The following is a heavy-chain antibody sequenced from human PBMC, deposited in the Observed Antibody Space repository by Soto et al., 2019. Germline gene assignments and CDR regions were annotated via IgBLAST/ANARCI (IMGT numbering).Heavy chain of an antibody. CDR2: ISSDGSNK. D-gene: IGHD3-22*01. J-gene: IGHJ4*02. CDR3: ARDYYKYYDSSGYYRSPAY. CDR1: GFTFSSYS. V-gene: IGHV3-30*03. Sequence: GGSLRLSCAASGFTFSSYSMNWVRQAPGKGLEWVAFISSDGSNKDYADSVKGRFTISRDNARNTLFLQMNSLRAEDTAVYYCARDYYKYYDSSGYYRSPAYWGQGTLVT.